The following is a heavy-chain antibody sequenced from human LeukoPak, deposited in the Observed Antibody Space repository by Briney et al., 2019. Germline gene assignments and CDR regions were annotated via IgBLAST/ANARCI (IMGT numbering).Heavy chain of an antibody. CDR1: GHSISSGYY. V-gene: IGHV4-38-2*01. J-gene: IGHJ6*03. D-gene: IGHD4-11*01. CDR2: MYHRGST. Sequence: SETLSLTCSVSGHSISSGYYWGWIRQPPGKGLEWIGTMYHRGSTYYNPSFKSRVTMSGDTSKNHFSLKLSSVIAADAAVYYCARHRGDNSNPRYYFYYMDVWGKGTTVTVSS. CDR3: ARHRGDNSNPRYYFYYMDV.